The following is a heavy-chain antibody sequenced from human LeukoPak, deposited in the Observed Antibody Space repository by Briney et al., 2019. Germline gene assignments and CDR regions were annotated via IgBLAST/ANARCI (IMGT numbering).Heavy chain of an antibody. V-gene: IGHV1-3*01. CDR3: SRDRQSVYYYYYGMDV. Sequence: ASVKVSCKPSGYTFTSYAMHSVRPAPGQRLEWMGWINAGNGNTKYSQKFQGRVTITRDTSASTAYMELSSLRSEDTAVYYCSRDRQSVYYYYYGMDVWGQGTTVTVSS. CDR1: GYTFTSYA. J-gene: IGHJ6*02. CDR2: INAGNGNT.